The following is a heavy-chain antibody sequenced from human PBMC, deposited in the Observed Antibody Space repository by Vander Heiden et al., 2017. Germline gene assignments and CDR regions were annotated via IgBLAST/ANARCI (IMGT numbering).Heavy chain of an antibody. CDR3: ARGYSIWSGYYAATFDY. V-gene: IGHV3-21*01. CDR2: ISSSSSYI. D-gene: IGHD3-3*01. CDR1: GFTFSSYS. Sequence: EVQLVESGGGLVKPGGSLRLSCAASGFTFSSYSMNWVRQAPGKGLEWVSSISSSSSYIYYADSVKGRFTISRDNAKNSLYLQMNSLRAEDTAVYYCARGYSIWSGYYAATFDYWGQGTLVTVSS. J-gene: IGHJ4*02.